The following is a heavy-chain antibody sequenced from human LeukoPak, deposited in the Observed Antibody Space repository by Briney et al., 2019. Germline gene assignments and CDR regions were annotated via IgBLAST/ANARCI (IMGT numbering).Heavy chain of an antibody. D-gene: IGHD3-10*02. CDR2: INPNSGGT. Sequence: ASVKVSCKASGYTFTGYYMHWVRQAPGQGLELMGWINPNSGGTNYAQKFQGRVTMTRDTSISTAYMELSRLRSDDTAVYYCARGSLTTMFSFDYWGQGTLVTVSS. CDR3: ARGSLTTMFSFDY. CDR1: GYTFTGYY. V-gene: IGHV1-2*02. J-gene: IGHJ4*02.